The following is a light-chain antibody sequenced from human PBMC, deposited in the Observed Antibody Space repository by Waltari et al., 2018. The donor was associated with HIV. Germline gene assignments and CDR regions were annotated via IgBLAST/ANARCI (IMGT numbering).Light chain of an antibody. Sequence: DIQMTQSPSSLAAFVGDRVSITCRASQPINTWLAWYQQKPGSPPKLLVYKASTLQVGVPPRCSGSGWGTDFTLAIDTVQPDDFATYYCQQYNSDPSFGQGTRL. CDR1: QPINTW. J-gene: IGKJ5*01. CDR2: KAS. CDR3: QQYNSDPS. V-gene: IGKV1-5*03.